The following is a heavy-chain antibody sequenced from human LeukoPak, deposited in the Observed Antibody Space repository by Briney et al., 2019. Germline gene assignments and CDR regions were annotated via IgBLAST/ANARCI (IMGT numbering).Heavy chain of an antibody. J-gene: IGHJ4*02. CDR1: GFTFSSYW. D-gene: IGHD6-19*01. CDR2: IKQDGSEK. V-gene: IGHV3-7*01. CDR3: AKPANPIEVAGNNFDY. Sequence: PGGSLRLSCAASGFTFSSYWMSWVRQAPGKGLEWVANIKQDGSEKYYVDSVKGRFTISRDNAKNSLYLQMNSLRAEDTAVYYCAKPANPIEVAGNNFDYWGQGTLVTVSS.